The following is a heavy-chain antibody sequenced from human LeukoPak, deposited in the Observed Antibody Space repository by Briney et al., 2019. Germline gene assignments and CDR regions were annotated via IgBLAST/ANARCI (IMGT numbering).Heavy chain of an antibody. J-gene: IGHJ4*02. CDR1: GGSVSSGSYY. CDR2: IYYSGST. V-gene: IGHV4-61*01. D-gene: IGHD3-9*01. CDR3: ARARLDILTSRFDY. Sequence: SETLSLTCTVPGGSVSSGSYYWSWIRQPPGKGLEWIGYIYYSGSTNYNPSLKSRVTISVDTSKNQFSLKLSSVTAADTAVYYCARARLDILTSRFDYWGQGTLVTVSS.